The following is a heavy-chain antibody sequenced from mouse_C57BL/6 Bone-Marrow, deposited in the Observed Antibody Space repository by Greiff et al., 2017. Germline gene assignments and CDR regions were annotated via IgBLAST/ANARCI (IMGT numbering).Heavy chain of an antibody. CDR1: GYTFTTYP. Sequence: VQGVESGAELVKPGASVKMSCKASGYTFTTYPIEWMKQNHGKSLEWIGNFHPYNDDTKYNEKFKGKATLTVEKSSSTVYLELSRLTSDDSAVYYCARVNYYGSSWDYFDYWGQGTTLTVSS. V-gene: IGHV1-47*01. D-gene: IGHD1-1*01. CDR3: ARVNYYGSSWDYFDY. CDR2: FHPYNDDT. J-gene: IGHJ2*01.